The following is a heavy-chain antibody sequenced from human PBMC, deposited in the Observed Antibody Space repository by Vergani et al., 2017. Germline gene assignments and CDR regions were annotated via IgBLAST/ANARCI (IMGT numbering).Heavy chain of an antibody. V-gene: IGHV4-39*01. CDR1: GGYITSSSYY. Sequence: QLHLQESGPGLVKPSETLSLTCTVSGGYITSSSYYWGWIRQPPGKGLEWIGNIYHSGGAYYNPSLKGRVTISVDTSKNQFSLEVTSVTAADTAIYFCARAAVGYCRSTSCYRGVDAFDIWGQGTMVTVSS. D-gene: IGHD2-2*02. J-gene: IGHJ3*02. CDR2: IYHSGGA. CDR3: ARAAVGYCRSTSCYRGVDAFDI.